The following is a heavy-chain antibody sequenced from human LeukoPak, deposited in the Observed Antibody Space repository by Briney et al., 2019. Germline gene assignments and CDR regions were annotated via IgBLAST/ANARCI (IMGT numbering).Heavy chain of an antibody. CDR2: ISGSGDTT. V-gene: IGHV3-23*01. Sequence: GGSLRLSCEASGFTSSSYAMSWVRQAPGRGLEWVSTISGSGDTTYSADSVRGRFTISRDNSKNTLYLQMDSLRGEDTALYYCAKDPLFQATQVWFGPWGQGTLVTVSS. J-gene: IGHJ5*02. CDR1: GFTSSSYA. D-gene: IGHD3-10*01. CDR3: AKDPLFQATQVWFGP.